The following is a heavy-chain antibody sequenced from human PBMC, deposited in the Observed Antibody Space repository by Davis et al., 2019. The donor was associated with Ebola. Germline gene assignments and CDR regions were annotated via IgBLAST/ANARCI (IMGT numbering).Heavy chain of an antibody. CDR1: GFTFSSFS. D-gene: IGHD2-8*01. CDR3: ARDPSNGGFYYLGLDV. Sequence: GESLKISCAASGFTFSSFSMSLVRQAPGKGLEWVANIKQDGSDKYYVDAVKGRFTISRDNAKTSLYLQLNSLRAEDTATYYCARDPSNGGFYYLGLDVWGQGTTVTVSS. V-gene: IGHV3-7*03. J-gene: IGHJ6*02. CDR2: IKQDGSDK.